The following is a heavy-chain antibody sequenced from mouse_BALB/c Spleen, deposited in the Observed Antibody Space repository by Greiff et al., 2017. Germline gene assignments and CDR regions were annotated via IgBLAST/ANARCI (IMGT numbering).Heavy chain of an antibody. J-gene: IGHJ4*01. CDR1: GYTFTSYW. D-gene: IGHD2-1*01. V-gene: IGHV1-87*01. CDR2: IYPGDGDT. CDR3: ARSGNYEGTAMDY. Sequence: VQLQQSGAELARPGASVKLSCKASGYTFTSYWMQWVKQRPGQGLEGIGAIYPGDGDTRYNQKFKGKATLTADKSSSTAYMQLSSLASEDSAVYYGARSGNYEGTAMDYWGQGTSVTVSA.